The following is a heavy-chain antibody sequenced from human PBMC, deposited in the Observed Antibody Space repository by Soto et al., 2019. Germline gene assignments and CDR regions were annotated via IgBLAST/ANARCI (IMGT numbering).Heavy chain of an antibody. CDR1: GFTFSTYA. V-gene: IGHV3-30-3*01. CDR3: ARGLSYYYDSSGYKLFDF. D-gene: IGHD3-22*01. Sequence: QVQLVESGGGVVQPGRSLRLSCAASGFTFSTYAMYWVRQAPGKGLEWVAVISYDGSIKYYADSVKGRFTISRDNSKNTLYLQMNSLRAEDTAVYHCARGLSYYYDSSGYKLFDFWGQGTLVTVSS. CDR2: ISYDGSIK. J-gene: IGHJ4*02.